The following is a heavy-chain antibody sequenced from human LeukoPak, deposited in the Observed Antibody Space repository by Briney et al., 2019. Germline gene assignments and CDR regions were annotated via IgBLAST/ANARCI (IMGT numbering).Heavy chain of an antibody. CDR3: ARDPTPVVVTEDY. Sequence: GGSLRLSCAASGFTFSSYSMNWVRQAPGKGLEWVSYISSSSSTIYYADSVKGRFTISRDNAKNSLYLQMNSLRAEDTAVYYCARDPTPVVVTEDYWGQGTLVTVSS. D-gene: IGHD2-21*02. CDR1: GFTFSSYS. V-gene: IGHV3-48*04. J-gene: IGHJ4*02. CDR2: ISSSSSTI.